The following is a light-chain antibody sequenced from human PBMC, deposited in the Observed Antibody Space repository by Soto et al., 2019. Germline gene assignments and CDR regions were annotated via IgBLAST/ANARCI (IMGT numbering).Light chain of an antibody. J-gene: IGKJ4*01. CDR2: AAS. V-gene: IGKV1-5*01. CDR3: QQYYSFPLT. CDR1: QTFNSW. Sequence: DIQMTQSPSRMYASVGDTITITCRASQTFNSWVTWYQQKPGKAPKLLIYAASTLQSGVPSRFSGSGSGTDFTLTISCLQSEDFATYYCQQYYSFPLTFGGGTKVDIK.